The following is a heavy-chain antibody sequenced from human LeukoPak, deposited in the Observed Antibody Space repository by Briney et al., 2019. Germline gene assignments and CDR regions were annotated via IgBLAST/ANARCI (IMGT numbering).Heavy chain of an antibody. V-gene: IGHV3-23*01. Sequence: GGSLRLSCAASGFTFSSHEMSWVRQAPGKGLEWVAVVSRNGEATDYRGSVKGRLTISRDNSKNMVYLEMNSLRAEDTAIYYCAREMVTSQRYFDYWGQGTRVTVSS. CDR3: AREMVTSQRYFDY. CDR1: GFTFSSHE. J-gene: IGHJ4*02. CDR2: VSRNGEAT. D-gene: IGHD2-21*02.